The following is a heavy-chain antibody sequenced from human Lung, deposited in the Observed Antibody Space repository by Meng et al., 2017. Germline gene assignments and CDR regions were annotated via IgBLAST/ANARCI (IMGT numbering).Heavy chain of an antibody. V-gene: IGHV3-23*04. D-gene: IGHD3-10*01. CDR1: GFSFSSYA. J-gene: IGHJ4*02. CDR3: AKYSYGLGDYLDY. CDR2: LSGGGFTT. Sequence: EVGLVESGGGLVRPGGSLRLSFAASGFSFSSYAMSWVRHAPGKGLEWVSALSGGGFTTYYADSVKGRFAISRHNSKNTLYLQMNSLRAEDTALYYCAKYSYGLGDYLDYWGQGALVTVSS.